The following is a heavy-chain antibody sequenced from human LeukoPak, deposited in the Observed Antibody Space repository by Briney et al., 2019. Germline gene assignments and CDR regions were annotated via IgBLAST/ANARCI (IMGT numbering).Heavy chain of an antibody. Sequence: SETLSLTCAVYGGSFSGYYWSWIRQPPGKGLEWIGEINHSGSTNYNPSLKSRVTISVDTSKNQFSLKLSSVTAADTAVYYCARTGPRATPPDYWGQGTLVTVSS. CDR3: ARTGPRATPPDY. CDR1: GGSFSGYY. J-gene: IGHJ4*02. V-gene: IGHV4-34*01. D-gene: IGHD1-14*01. CDR2: INHSGST.